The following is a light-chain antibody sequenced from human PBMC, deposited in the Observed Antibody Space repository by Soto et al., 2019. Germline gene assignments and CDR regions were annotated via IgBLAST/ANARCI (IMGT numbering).Light chain of an antibody. J-gene: IGKJ2*01. Sequence: DIQMTQSPSSLSASVGDRVTITCRASQSISSYLIWYQQKPGKAPKLLIYAASSLQSGVPSRFSGSGSGTDFTLTISSLQPEDFATYYCQQSYRMYTFGQGTKLEIK. CDR3: QQSYRMYT. CDR2: AAS. CDR1: QSISSY. V-gene: IGKV1-39*01.